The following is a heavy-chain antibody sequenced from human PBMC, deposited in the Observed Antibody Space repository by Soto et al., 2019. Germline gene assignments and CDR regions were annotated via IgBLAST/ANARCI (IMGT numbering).Heavy chain of an antibody. CDR3: AKHFIGGRLQSPFDL. J-gene: IGHJ4*02. D-gene: IGHD1-1*01. V-gene: IGHV3-23*01. Sequence: LRLSCAVSGVPFGTFTMNWVRQAPGKGLEWVSGLSDNVGTTHYAYSVKGRFTISRDKSKKTLYLQMNNLRAEDTAVYYCAKHFIGGRLQSPFDLWGQGXLVTVYS. CDR2: LSDNVGTT. CDR1: GVPFGTFT.